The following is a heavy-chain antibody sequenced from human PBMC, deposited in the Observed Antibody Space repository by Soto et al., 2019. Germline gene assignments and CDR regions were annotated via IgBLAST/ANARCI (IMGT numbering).Heavy chain of an antibody. CDR1: GFTFSSYA. CDR2: ISYDGSNK. J-gene: IGHJ6*03. D-gene: IGHD1-7*01. V-gene: IGHV3-30*04. CDR3: ARQAGTTYYYYMDV. Sequence: GGSLRLSCAASGFTFSSYAMHWVRQAPGKGLEWVAVISYDGSNKYYADSVKGRFTITRDNSKNTLYLQMNSLRAEDTAVYYCARQAGTTYYYYMDVWGKGTTVTVSS.